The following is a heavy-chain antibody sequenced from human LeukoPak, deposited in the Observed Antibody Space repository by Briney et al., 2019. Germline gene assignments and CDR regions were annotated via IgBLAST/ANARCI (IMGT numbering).Heavy chain of an antibody. CDR3: ARDFHDFWSGYFNY. V-gene: IGHV4-4*07. CDR2: IYTSGST. Sequence: SETLSLTCTVSGGSISSYYWSWIRQPAGKGLEWIGRIYTSGSTNYNPSLKSRVTMSVDTSKNQFSLKLSSVTAADTAVYYCARDFHDFWSGYFNYWGQGTLVTVSS. D-gene: IGHD3-3*01. J-gene: IGHJ4*02. CDR1: GGSISSYY.